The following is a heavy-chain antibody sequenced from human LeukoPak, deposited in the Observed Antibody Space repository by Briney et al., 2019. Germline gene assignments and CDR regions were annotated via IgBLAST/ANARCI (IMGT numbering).Heavy chain of an antibody. CDR1: GGSISSGSYY. Sequence: PSETLSLTCTVSGGSISSGSYYWSWIRQPAGKGLEWIGRIYTSGSTNYNPSLKSRVTISVDTSKNQFSLKLSSVTAADTAVYYCARGFFDMITFGGVFDYWGQGTLVTVSS. CDR3: ARGFFDMITFGGVFDY. J-gene: IGHJ4*02. CDR2: IYTSGST. V-gene: IGHV4-61*02. D-gene: IGHD3-16*01.